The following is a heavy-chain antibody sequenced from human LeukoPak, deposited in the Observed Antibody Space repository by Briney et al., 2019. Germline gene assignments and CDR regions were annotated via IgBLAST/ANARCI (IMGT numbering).Heavy chain of an antibody. CDR1: GFTFNNYG. Sequence: GRSLRLSCVASGFTFNNYGMHWVRQAPGKGLEWVAVISYDGSNEYYGDSVEGRFTISRENSENTLYLQMNSLGAEDTAVYYCAKDMDCSSINCHSTNYFDYWGQGTPVTVSS. D-gene: IGHD2-2*01. CDR2: ISYDGSNE. V-gene: IGHV3-30*18. J-gene: IGHJ4*02. CDR3: AKDMDCSSINCHSTNYFDY.